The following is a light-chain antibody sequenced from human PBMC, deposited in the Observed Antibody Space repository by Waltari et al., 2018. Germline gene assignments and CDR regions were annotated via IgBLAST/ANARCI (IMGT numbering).Light chain of an antibody. J-gene: IGKJ1*01. CDR3: QDSHKWT. CDR2: GAS. V-gene: IGKV3-15*01. CDR1: QSISTN. Sequence: EIVMTQSPATLSVSPGEGATLSCRASQSISTNLAWYQQKPGQPPRLLIYGASTRAAGVSARFGGTGSETEFTLTISSLQSEDFAIYYCQDSHKWTFGQGTKVEI.